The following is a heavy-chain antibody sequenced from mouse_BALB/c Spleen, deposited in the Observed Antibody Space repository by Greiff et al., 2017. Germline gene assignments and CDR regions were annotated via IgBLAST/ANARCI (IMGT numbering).Heavy chain of an antibody. D-gene: IGHD2-14*01. CDR2: ISSGSSTI. CDR1: GFTFSSFG. Sequence: EVKLVESGGGLVQPGGSRKLSCAASGFTFSSFGMHWVRQAPEKGLEWVAYISSGSSTIYYADTVKGRFTISRDNPKNTLFLQRTSLRSEDTAMYYCARDRYEDYAMDYWGQGTSVTVSS. J-gene: IGHJ4*01. V-gene: IGHV5-17*02. CDR3: ARDRYEDYAMDY.